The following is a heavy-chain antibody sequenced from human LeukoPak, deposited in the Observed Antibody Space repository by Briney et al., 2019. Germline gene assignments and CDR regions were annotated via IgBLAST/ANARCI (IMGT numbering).Heavy chain of an antibody. CDR1: GYTFTAYY. J-gene: IGHJ5*02. CDR2: INPNTGDI. Sequence: GASVKVSCKASGYTFTAYYIHWVRQAPGQGLEWMGCINPNTGDIKYAQKFQGRVAMTRDTSISTAYMDLSRLRSDDTAVYYCARGPRYCSSTSCFNEWYWFDPWGQGTLVTVSS. D-gene: IGHD2-2*01. CDR3: ARGPRYCSSTSCFNEWYWFDP. V-gene: IGHV1-2*02.